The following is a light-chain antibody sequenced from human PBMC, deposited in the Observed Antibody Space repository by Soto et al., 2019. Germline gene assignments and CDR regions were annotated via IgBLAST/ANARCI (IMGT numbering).Light chain of an antibody. CDR3: QQYVTSAIT. CDR1: QSLLYSSNNKNY. V-gene: IGKV4-1*01. CDR2: WAS. Sequence: DIVMTQSPDSLAVSLGERATINCKSSQSLLYSSNNKNYLTWYQHKPGQPPKLLIYWASTRKSGVPDRFSGSGSGTDFTLTISSLEPEDFALYYCQQYVTSAITFGQGTRLEIK. J-gene: IGKJ5*01.